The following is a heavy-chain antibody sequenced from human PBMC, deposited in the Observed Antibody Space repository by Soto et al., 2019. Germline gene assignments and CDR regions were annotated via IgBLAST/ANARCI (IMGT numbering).Heavy chain of an antibody. CDR1: GYSFTSYC. CDR3: ASHVYYDVLKKNY. Sequence: PGESLNSSCKCSGYSFTSYCIGWVRPMPGKGLERMGIIYPGNSDTRYSPSFQGQVTISADTSISTAYLEWSSLKASDTAIYYCASHVYYDVLKKNYWGQGTLVTVAS. V-gene: IGHV5-51*01. CDR2: IYPGNSDT. J-gene: IGHJ4*02. D-gene: IGHD3-9*01.